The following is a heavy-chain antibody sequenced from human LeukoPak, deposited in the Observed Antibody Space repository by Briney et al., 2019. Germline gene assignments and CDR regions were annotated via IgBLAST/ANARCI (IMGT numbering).Heavy chain of an antibody. CDR3: ASEKWETGLRAFDI. CDR2: IFGKGNT. D-gene: IGHD1-26*01. V-gene: IGHV4-61*02. Sequence: SETLSLTCSVSHVSVTDDNYYWNWIRQSAGKELEWIGRIFGKGNTLYNPSLKSRVAISLDTSRNQVSLKLTSVSAADTAVYYCASEKWETGLRAFDIWGQGTKVTVSS. CDR1: HVSVTDDNYY. J-gene: IGHJ3*02.